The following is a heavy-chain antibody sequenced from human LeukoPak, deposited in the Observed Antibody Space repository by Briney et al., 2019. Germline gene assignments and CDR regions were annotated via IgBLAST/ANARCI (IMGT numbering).Heavy chain of an antibody. V-gene: IGHV1-18*01. CDR1: GYTFTSYG. Sequence: ASVKVSCKASGYTFTSYGISWVRQAPGQGLEWMGWISAYNGNTNYAQKLQGRVAMTTDTSTSTAYMELRSLRSDDTAVYYCARAGGDNCLEGDDYWGQGTLVTVSS. D-gene: IGHD1-1*01. CDR3: ARAGGDNCLEGDDY. J-gene: IGHJ4*02. CDR2: ISAYNGNT.